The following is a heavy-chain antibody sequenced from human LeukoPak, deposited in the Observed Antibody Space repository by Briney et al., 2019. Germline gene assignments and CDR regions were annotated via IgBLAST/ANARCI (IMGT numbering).Heavy chain of an antibody. CDR3: ARERVTTGGDACDI. Sequence: GGSLRLSCAASGFTFSSSETNWVRQAPREGLEWGSYISSLGTKIYYADSVKGRFTMSRDNAKNSLYLQMNSLRAEDTAIYYCARERVTTGGDACDIWGHGTMVTVSS. V-gene: IGHV3-48*03. CDR2: ISSLGTKI. CDR1: GFTFSSSE. J-gene: IGHJ3*02. D-gene: IGHD4-11*01.